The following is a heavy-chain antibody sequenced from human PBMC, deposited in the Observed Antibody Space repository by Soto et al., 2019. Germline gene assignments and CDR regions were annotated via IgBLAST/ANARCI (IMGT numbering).Heavy chain of an antibody. D-gene: IGHD2-21*01. CDR3: ARDVPDTSLFFYYYGMDV. V-gene: IGHV1-18*01. CDR2: ISTDNGNT. CDR1: GYSFTSYG. J-gene: IGHJ6*02. Sequence: QVHLVQSGAEVRKPGASVKVSCKASGYSFTSYGISWVRQAPGQGLEWMGWISTDNGNTHYAHNLQGRVSMTIDPSTSTAYMELWSLGSDDTAVYYCARDVPDTSLFFYYYGMDVWGQGTTVTVSS.